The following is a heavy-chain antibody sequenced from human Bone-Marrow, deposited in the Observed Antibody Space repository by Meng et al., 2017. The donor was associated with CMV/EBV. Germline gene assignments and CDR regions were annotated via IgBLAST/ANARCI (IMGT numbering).Heavy chain of an antibody. CDR3: ARSVRFLEWLLDY. CDR1: GFTFSDYY. V-gene: IGHV3-11*01. Sequence: GESLKISCAASGFTFSDYYMIWIRQAPGKGLEWVSYISSSGSTIYYADSVKGRFTISRDNAKNSLYLQMNSLRAEDTDVYYCARSVRFLEWLLDYWGQGTLVTVSS. CDR2: ISSSGSTI. J-gene: IGHJ4*02. D-gene: IGHD3-3*01.